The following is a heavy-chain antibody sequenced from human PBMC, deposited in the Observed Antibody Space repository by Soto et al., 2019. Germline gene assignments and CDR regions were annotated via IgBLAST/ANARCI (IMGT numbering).Heavy chain of an antibody. D-gene: IGHD1-26*01. J-gene: IGHJ5*02. CDR3: ARKRSGSYFPLDP. CDR2: IIPIFGTA. Sequence: SVKVSCKASGGTFSSYAISWVRQAPGQGLEWMGGIIPIFGTANYAQKFQGRVTITADESTSTAYMELSSLRSEDTAVYYCARKRSGSYFPLDPWGQGTLVTVSS. V-gene: IGHV1-69*13. CDR1: GGTFSSYA.